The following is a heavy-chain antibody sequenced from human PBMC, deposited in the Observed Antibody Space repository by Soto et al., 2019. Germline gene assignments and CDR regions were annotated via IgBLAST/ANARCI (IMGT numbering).Heavy chain of an antibody. V-gene: IGHV1-69*01. CDR2: IIPIFGTA. Sequence: QVQLVQSGAEVKKPGSSVKVSCKASGGTFSSYAISWVRQAPGQGLEWMGGIIPIFGTANYAQKFQGRVTITADEFTSTAYMELSSLRSEDTAVYYCARADGYSSGWYIYGYFDYWGQGTLVTVSS. CDR3: ARADGYSSGWYIYGYFDY. J-gene: IGHJ4*02. D-gene: IGHD6-19*01. CDR1: GGTFSSYA.